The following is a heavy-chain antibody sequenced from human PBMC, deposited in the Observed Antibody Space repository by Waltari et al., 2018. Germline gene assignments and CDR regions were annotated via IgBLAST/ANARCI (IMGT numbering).Heavy chain of an antibody. CDR1: GGSISSSSYY. V-gene: IGHV4-39*07. Sequence: QLQLQESCPGLVKPSETLSLTCTVSGGSISSSSYYWGWIRPPPGKGLEWIGSIYYSGSTYYNPSLKSRVTISVDTSKNQFSLKLSSVTAADTAVYYCARNLGYSGYDYVGYWGQGTLVTVSS. CDR3: ARNLGYSGYDYVGY. J-gene: IGHJ4*02. CDR2: IYYSGST. D-gene: IGHD5-12*01.